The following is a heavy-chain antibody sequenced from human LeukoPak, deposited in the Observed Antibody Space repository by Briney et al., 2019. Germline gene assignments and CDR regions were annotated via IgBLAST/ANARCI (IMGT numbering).Heavy chain of an antibody. CDR1: GFTFDDYA. V-gene: IGHV3-9*01. J-gene: IGHJ4*02. CDR2: ISWNSGSI. D-gene: IGHD4-17*01. Sequence: GGSLRLSCAASGFTFDDYAMHWVRQAPGKGLEWVSGISWNSGSIGYADSVKGRFTISRDNAKNSLYLQMNSLRAEDTALYYCAKDIRDYGDYVGGCFDYWGQGTLVTVSS. CDR3: AKDIRDYGDYVGGCFDY.